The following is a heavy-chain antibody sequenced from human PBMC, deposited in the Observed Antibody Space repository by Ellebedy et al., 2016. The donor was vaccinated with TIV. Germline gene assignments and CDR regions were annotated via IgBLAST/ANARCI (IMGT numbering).Heavy chain of an antibody. CDR1: RYSFTNYD. Sequence: AASVKVSCMASRYSFTNYDIHWVRQATGQGLEWMGWMNPNSGDTGPAQKFQGRVIMTRSTSTGTAYLELRSLRSKDTAVYYCARVSNGNTVVDYWGQGTLVTVSS. D-gene: IGHD2-21*01. V-gene: IGHV1-8*01. CDR2: MNPNSGDT. J-gene: IGHJ4*02. CDR3: ARVSNGNTVVDY.